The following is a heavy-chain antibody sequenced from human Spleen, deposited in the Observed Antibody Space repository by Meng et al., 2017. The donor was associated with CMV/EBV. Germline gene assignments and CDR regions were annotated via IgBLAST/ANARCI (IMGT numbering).Heavy chain of an antibody. CDR3: ARGSGSPEH. CDR2: IRNRTRGGTT. D-gene: IGHD3-10*01. V-gene: IGHV3-49*04. CDR1: GFNFGDYA. J-gene: IGHJ1*01. Sequence: GESLKISCAASGFNFGDYAMTWVRQAPGKRLEWIGFIRNRTRGGTTEYAASVKGRLSILRDDSKSIAYLQVDSVKTDDTGVYYCARGSGSPEHWGQGTLVTVSS.